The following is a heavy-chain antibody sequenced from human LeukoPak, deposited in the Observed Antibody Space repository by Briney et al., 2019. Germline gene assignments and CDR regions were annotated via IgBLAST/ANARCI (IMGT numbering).Heavy chain of an antibody. D-gene: IGHD2-21*01. CDR3: APRVVAIAAPFDY. V-gene: IGHV3-30*02. J-gene: IGHJ4*02. CDR2: IRYDGSNK. CDR1: GFTFSSYG. Sequence: GGSLRLSCAASGFTFSSYGMHWVRQAPGKGLEWVSFIRYDGSNKSYSDSVRGRFTISRDNSKNTLYLQMNSLRVEDAAVYYCAPRVVAIAAPFDYWGQGTLVTVSS.